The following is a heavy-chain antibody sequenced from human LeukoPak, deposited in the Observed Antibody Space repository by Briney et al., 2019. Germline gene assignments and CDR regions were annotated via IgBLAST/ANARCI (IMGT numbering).Heavy chain of an antibody. V-gene: IGHV3-66*01. CDR2: IYSGGST. Sequence: GGSLRLSCASSGFTVSSNYMSWVRQAPGKGREWGSVIYSGGSTYYADSVKGRFTISRDNSKNTLYLKMHRLRAEDTAVYYCARVFRDYGSSRYYYYMDVWGKGTTVTISS. CDR3: ARVFRDYGSSRYYYYMDV. CDR1: GFTVSSNY. J-gene: IGHJ6*03. D-gene: IGHD4-17*01.